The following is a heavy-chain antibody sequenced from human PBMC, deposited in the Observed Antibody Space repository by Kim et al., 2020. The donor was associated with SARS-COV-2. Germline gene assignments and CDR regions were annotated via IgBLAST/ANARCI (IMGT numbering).Heavy chain of an antibody. D-gene: IGHD2-2*01. Sequence: KGPFTIPRDNSKNTLYLKMNSLRAEDTAVYYCAKVRERGCSRTSCYAFDYWGQGTLVTVSS. V-gene: IGHV3-23*01. J-gene: IGHJ4*02. CDR3: AKVRERGCSRTSCYAFDY.